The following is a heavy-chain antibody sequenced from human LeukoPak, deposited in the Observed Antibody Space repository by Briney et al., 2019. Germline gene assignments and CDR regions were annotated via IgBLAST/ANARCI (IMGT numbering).Heavy chain of an antibody. J-gene: IGHJ4*02. CDR3: TTRRLYCTSTTCSRSQVAY. CDR2: IKGKTEGGTT. D-gene: IGHD2-2*01. Sequence: PGGSLRLSCAASGFTFSNPWISGFRQAPGKGLEWVGRIKGKTEGGTTDYAAPVKGRFTISRDDSKNALDLQMNSLKTEDTAVYYCTTRRLYCTSTTCSRSQVAYWGQGTLVTVSS. V-gene: IGHV3-15*01. CDR1: GFTFSNPW.